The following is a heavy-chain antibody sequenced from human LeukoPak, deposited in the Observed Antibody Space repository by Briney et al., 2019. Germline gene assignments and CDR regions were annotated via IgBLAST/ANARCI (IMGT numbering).Heavy chain of an antibody. CDR3: AKHGSYHFDY. D-gene: IGHD3-10*01. V-gene: IGHV4-34*01. Sequence: NPSETLSLTCGVYGGSLSGYYWSWIRQSPGKGLEWIGQIHHSGSANYNPSLRSRVTISMDTSKNQFSLNLSSVTAADTAVYYCAKHGSYHFDYWGQGTLVTVSS. CDR2: IHHSGSA. CDR1: GGSLSGYY. J-gene: IGHJ4*02.